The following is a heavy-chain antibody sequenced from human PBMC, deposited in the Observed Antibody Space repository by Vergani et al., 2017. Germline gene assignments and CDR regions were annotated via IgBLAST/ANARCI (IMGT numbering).Heavy chain of an antibody. CDR2: IIPIFGTA. CDR1: GGTFSSYA. D-gene: IGHD3-3*01. J-gene: IGHJ6*03. V-gene: IGHV1-69*01. Sequence: QVQLVQSGAEVKKPGSSVKVSCKASGGTFSSYAISWVRQAPGQGLEWMGGIIPIFGTANYAQKFQGRVTITADESTSTAYMERSSLRSEDTAVYYCARDGPFYDFWSGYPNNYYYYYMDVWGKGTTVTVSS. CDR3: ARDGPFYDFWSGYPNNYYYYYMDV.